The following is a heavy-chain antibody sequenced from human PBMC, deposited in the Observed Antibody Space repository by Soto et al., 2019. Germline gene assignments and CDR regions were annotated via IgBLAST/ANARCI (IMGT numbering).Heavy chain of an antibody. CDR3: VRRRVFFDY. CDR2: VFSSGST. Sequence: SETLSLTCTVSGASINSNTYYWGWIRQSPGKGLEWIGSVFSSGSTYYSPSLKGRVTISMDTSKNQFFLNLSSVTAADTAIYYCVRRRVFFDYWGQGARVTVSS. J-gene: IGHJ4*02. CDR1: GASINSNTYY. V-gene: IGHV4-39*01.